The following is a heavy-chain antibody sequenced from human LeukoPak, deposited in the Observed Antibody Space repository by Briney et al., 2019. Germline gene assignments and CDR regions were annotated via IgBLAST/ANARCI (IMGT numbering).Heavy chain of an antibody. J-gene: IGHJ4*02. CDR1: GFTFSSYA. D-gene: IGHD2-2*01. CDR2: ISGSGGST. V-gene: IGHV3-23*01. CDR3: ARGFSCSSTSCYGPFDY. Sequence: GGSLRLSCAASGFTFSSYAMSWVRQAPGKGLEWVSAISGSGGSTYYADSVKGRFTISRDNSKNTLYLQMNSLRAEDTAVYYCARGFSCSSTSCYGPFDYWGQGTLVTVSS.